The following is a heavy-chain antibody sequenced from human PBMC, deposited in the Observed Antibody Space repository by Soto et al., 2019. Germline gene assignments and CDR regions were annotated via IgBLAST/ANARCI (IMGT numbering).Heavy chain of an antibody. J-gene: IGHJ4*02. CDR3: ARTSLVVPAATREDY. Sequence: EVQLVESGGGLVQPRGSLSISCAASGFTFSSYWMHWVRQAPGKGLVWVSRINSDGSSTSYADSVKGRFTISRDNAKNTVYLQMNSLRAEDTAVYYCARTSLVVPAATREDYWGQGTLVTVSS. CDR1: GFTFSSYW. V-gene: IGHV3-74*01. D-gene: IGHD2-15*01. CDR2: INSDGSST.